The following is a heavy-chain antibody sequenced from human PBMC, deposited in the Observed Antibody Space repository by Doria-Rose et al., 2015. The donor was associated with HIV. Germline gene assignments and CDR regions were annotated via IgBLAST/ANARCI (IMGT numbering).Heavy chain of an antibody. CDR1: GVSLSSPGMG. CDR3: ARIKSSRWYHKYYFDF. J-gene: IGHJ4*02. D-gene: IGHD6-13*01. V-gene: IGHV2-26*01. Sequence: QVQLVQSGPVLVKPTETLTLTCTVSGVSLSSPGMGVSWIRQPPGKTLEWLANIFSDDERSYIISLQSRLTISRGTSKSQVVLTMTDMDPVDTATYYCARIKSSRWYHKYYFDFWGQGTLGIVSA. CDR2: IFSDDER.